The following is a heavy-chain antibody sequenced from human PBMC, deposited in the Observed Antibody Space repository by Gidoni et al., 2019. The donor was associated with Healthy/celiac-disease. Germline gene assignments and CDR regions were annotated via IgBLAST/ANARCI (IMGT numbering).Heavy chain of an antibody. J-gene: IGHJ6*02. CDR1: GFTFSRYA. V-gene: IGHV3-30-3*01. CDR2: RSYDGSNK. CDR3: ARDGSGSPSFIIYYYYGMDV. Sequence: QVQLVESGGGVVQTGRSLRLSCAASGFTFSRYAMHWVRQAPGKGLEWVAVRSYDGSNKYYADSVKGRFTISRDNSKNTLYLQMNSLRAEDTAVYYCARDGSGSPSFIIYYYYGMDVWGQGTTVTVSS. D-gene: IGHD3-10*01.